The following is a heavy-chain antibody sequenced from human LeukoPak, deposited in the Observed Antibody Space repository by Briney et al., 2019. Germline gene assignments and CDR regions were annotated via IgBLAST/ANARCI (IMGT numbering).Heavy chain of an antibody. CDR3: ARHMVGRTSHAFDI. V-gene: IGHV5-51*01. CDR1: GYSFTNYW. J-gene: IGHJ3*02. CDR2: IYPGDSDT. D-gene: IGHD1-26*01. Sequence: GESLKISCKGSGYSFTNYWIGWVRQMPGKGLEWMGIIYPGDSDTRYSPSFQGQVTISADKSINTAYLQWSSLKASDTAIYYCARHMVGRTSHAFDIWGQGTMVTVSS.